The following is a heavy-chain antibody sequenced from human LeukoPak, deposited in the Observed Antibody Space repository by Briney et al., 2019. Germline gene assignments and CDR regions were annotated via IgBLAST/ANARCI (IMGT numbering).Heavy chain of an antibody. CDR1: GFTFSSYG. Sequence: GGSLRLSCAASGFTFSSYGMHWVRQAPGKGLEWVAFIRYDGSNKYYADSVKGRFTISRDNSKNTLYLQMNSLRAEDTAVYYCANEPAWNDERANPWGQGTLVTVSS. CDR2: IRYDGSNK. CDR3: ANEPAWNDERANP. J-gene: IGHJ5*02. V-gene: IGHV3-30*02. D-gene: IGHD1-1*01.